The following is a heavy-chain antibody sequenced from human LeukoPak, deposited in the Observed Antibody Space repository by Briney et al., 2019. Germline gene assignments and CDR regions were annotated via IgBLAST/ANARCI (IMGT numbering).Heavy chain of an antibody. Sequence: GGSLRLSCAASGFSFTTYWLGWVRQPPGKGLEWVANIKQDGTEKYYVDSVKGRFTISRDNAKNSLYLQMNSLRAEDTAVYYCARNYYYMDVWGKGTTVTISS. CDR2: IKQDGTEK. CDR3: ARNYYYMDV. J-gene: IGHJ6*03. V-gene: IGHV3-7*01. CDR1: GFSFTTYW.